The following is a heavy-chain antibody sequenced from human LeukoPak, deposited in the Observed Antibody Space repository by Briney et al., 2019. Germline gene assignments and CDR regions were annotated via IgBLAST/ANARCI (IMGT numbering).Heavy chain of an antibody. V-gene: IGHV3-21*01. CDR2: ISSSSYI. D-gene: IGHD1-20*01. Sequence: GGSLRLSCAASRFTFSSYNMHWVRQAPGKGLEWVSSISSSSYIYYADSVKGRFTISRDNAKNSLYLQMNSLRAEDTSLYYCARAITGSRNAMDVWGQGTTVTVSS. CDR1: RFTFSSYN. CDR3: ARAITGSRNAMDV. J-gene: IGHJ6*02.